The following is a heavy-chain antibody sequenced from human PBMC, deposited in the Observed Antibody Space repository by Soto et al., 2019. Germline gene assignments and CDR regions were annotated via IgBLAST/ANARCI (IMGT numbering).Heavy chain of an antibody. CDR1: GYTFTSYG. CDR3: ARTRAAIFGVVIPFDY. Sequence: GASVKVSCKASGYTFTSYGISWVRQAPGQGLEWMGWISAYNGNTNYAQKLQGRVTMTTDTSTSTAYMELRSLRSDDTAVYYCARTRAAIFGVVIPFDYWGQGTLVTVSS. J-gene: IGHJ4*02. V-gene: IGHV1-18*01. CDR2: ISAYNGNT. D-gene: IGHD3-3*02.